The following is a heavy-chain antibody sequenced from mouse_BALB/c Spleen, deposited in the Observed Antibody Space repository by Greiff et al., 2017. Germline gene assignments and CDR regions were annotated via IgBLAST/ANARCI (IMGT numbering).Heavy chain of an antibody. D-gene: IGHD2-14*01. CDR2: IWAGGST. CDR1: GFSLTSYG. Sequence: VQLQQSGPGLVAPSQSLSITCTVSGFSLTSYGVHWVRQPPGKGLEWLGVIWAGGSTNYNSALMSRLSISKDNSKSQVFLKMNSLQTDDTAMYYCARDRGYRYAYYFDYWGQGTTLTVSS. J-gene: IGHJ2*01. CDR3: ARDRGYRYAYYFDY. V-gene: IGHV2-9*02.